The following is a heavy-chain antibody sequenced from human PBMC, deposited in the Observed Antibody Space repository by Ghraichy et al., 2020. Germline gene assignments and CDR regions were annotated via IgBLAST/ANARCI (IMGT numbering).Heavy chain of an antibody. V-gene: IGHV1-69*13. CDR1: GGTFSSYA. D-gene: IGHD6-13*01. J-gene: IGHJ4*02. CDR3: ARARGVVRSFSSSWPFDY. CDR2: IIPIFGTA. Sequence: SVKVSCKASGGTFSSYAISWVRQAPGQGLEWMGGIIPIFGTANYAQKFQGRVTITADESTSTAYMELSSLRSEDTAVYYCARARGVVRSFSSSWPFDYWGQGTLVTVSS.